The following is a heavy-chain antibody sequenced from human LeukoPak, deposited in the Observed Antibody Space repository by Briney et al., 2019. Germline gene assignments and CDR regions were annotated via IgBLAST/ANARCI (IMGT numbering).Heavy chain of an antibody. D-gene: IGHD1-26*01. CDR3: AKALVGATAHAFDI. CDR1: GFTFSTYA. CDR2: ITGSGGST. V-gene: IGHV3-23*01. Sequence: PGGSLRPSCAASGFTFSTYAMSWVRQAPGQGLEWVSAITGSGGSTYYADSVKGRFTISGDNSKNTLYLQMNSLRAEDTAVYYCAKALVGATAHAFDIWGQGTMVTVSS. J-gene: IGHJ3*02.